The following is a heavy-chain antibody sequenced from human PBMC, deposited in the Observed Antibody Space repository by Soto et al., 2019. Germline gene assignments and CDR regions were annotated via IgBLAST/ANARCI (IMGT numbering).Heavy chain of an antibody. J-gene: IGHJ6*02. CDR2: ISYDGSNK. Sequence: GGSLRLSCAASGFTSSTYAMHWVRQAPGKELEWVAVISYDGSNKYYADSVKGRFTISRDNSKNTLYLKINSLRAEDTAVYYCARVVMTAVTYYYGMDVWGQGTTVTVSS. CDR1: GFTSSTYA. CDR3: ARVVMTAVTYYYGMDV. V-gene: IGHV3-30*01. D-gene: IGHD4-17*01.